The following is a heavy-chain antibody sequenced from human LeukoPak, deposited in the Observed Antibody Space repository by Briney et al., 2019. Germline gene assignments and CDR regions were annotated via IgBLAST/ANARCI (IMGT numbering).Heavy chain of an antibody. V-gene: IGHV4-59*01. J-gene: IGHJ5*01. CDR3: ARARWFDY. CDR1: GGSISSYY. CDR2: IYYSGST. Sequence: SETLSLTCTVSGGSISSYYWSWIRQPPGKGLEWIGYIYYSGSTNYNPSLKSRVTISVDTSKNQFSLTLSSVTAADTAVYYCARARWFDYWGQGTLVTVSS.